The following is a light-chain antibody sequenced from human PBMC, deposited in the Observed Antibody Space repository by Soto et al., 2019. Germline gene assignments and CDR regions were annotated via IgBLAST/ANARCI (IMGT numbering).Light chain of an antibody. CDR2: EVT. CDR3: GSFTMTSTLV. Sequence: QSALTQPASVSGSPGQSITVSCTGTSGDIGAYNFVSWYQQHPGKAPKLIIYEVTDRPSGISSRFSASKSGNTASLTISGLQAEYEADYYCGSFTMTSTLVFGGGTKLTVL. CDR1: SGDIGAYNF. J-gene: IGLJ2*01. V-gene: IGLV2-14*01.